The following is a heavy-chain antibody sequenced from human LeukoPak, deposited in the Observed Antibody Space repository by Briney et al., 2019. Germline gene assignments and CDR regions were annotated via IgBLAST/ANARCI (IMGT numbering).Heavy chain of an antibody. CDR2: IYTSATT. J-gene: IGHJ5*02. Sequence: SQTLSLTCNVSGASISSFYLRSIRQPPGNGLEWVRYIYTSATTKYNPSLKRRLTMSVDTSNSQFLLKLSSVIAADTAVYYCARHGDFWDGRSWFDPWGQGTLVTVSS. V-gene: IGHV4-4*09. CDR1: GASISSFY. D-gene: IGHD3-3*01. CDR3: ARHGDFWDGRSWFDP.